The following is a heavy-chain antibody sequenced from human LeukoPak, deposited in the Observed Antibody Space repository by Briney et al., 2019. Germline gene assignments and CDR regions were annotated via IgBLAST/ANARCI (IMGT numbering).Heavy chain of an antibody. D-gene: IGHD3-22*01. CDR2: ISDDGSNK. Sequence: GGSLRLSCATSGFTLRNYGIHWVRQAPGKGLEWAAIISDDGSNKNYADSVKGRFTISRDNSKNTVSVEMNRLRPEDTAVYYCARGTSSSGYYSVDYWGQGTLVTVSS. V-gene: IGHV3-30*06. CDR1: GFTLRNYG. CDR3: ARGTSSSGYYSVDY. J-gene: IGHJ4*02.